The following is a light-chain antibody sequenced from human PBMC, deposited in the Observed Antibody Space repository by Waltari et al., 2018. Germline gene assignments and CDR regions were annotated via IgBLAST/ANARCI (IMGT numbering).Light chain of an antibody. CDR1: QSVLYSSNTKNY. Sequence: DIVMTQSPDSLAVSLGERATINCKSSQSVLYSSNTKNYLAWYQQKPGQSPKRLIYWASTRESGVPDRFSGSGSETDFTLTISNLQAEDVAVYYCQQYYSTLSWTFGQGTKVEIK. CDR2: WAS. V-gene: IGKV4-1*01. J-gene: IGKJ1*01. CDR3: QQYYSTLSWT.